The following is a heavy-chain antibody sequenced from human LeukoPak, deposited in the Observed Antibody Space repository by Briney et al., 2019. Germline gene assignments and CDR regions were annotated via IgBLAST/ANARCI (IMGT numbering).Heavy chain of an antibody. D-gene: IGHD2-15*01. CDR2: INHSGST. CDR1: GGSFSGYY. V-gene: IGHV4-34*01. CDR3: ARVDAATAFDI. J-gene: IGHJ3*02. Sequence: SETLSLTCAVYGGSFSGYYWSWIRQPPGKGLEWIGEINHSGSTNYNPSLKSRVTISVDTSKNQFSLKLSSVTAAGTAVYYCARVDAATAFDIWGQGTMVTVSS.